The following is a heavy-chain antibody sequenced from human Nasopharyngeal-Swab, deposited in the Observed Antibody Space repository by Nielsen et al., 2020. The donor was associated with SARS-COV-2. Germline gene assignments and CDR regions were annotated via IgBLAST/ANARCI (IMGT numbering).Heavy chain of an antibody. D-gene: IGHD6-19*01. CDR2: FYPEDGET. CDR1: GYTLTEFS. Sequence: ASVKVSCKVSGYTLTEFSIHCVRHSPGKWLEWIGGFYPEDGETIYAQKFQGRVTMTEDTSTDTAYMELSSLRSEDTAVYYCATGVAVAGRTHFVDYWSQGTLVTVSS. V-gene: IGHV1-24*01. CDR3: ATGVAVAGRTHFVDY. J-gene: IGHJ4*02.